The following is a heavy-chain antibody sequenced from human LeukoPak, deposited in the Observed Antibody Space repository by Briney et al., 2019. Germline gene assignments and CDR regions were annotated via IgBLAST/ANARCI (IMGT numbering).Heavy chain of an antibody. CDR2: INPSGGST. Sequence: ASVKVSCKASGYTFTSYYMHWVRQAPGQGLEWMGIINPSGGSTSYAQKFQGRVTMTRDTSTSTVYMEQSSLRSEDTAVYYCARGHSSGWFEGSFDYWGQGTLVTVSS. V-gene: IGHV1-46*01. D-gene: IGHD6-19*01. CDR3: ARGHSSGWFEGSFDY. J-gene: IGHJ4*02. CDR1: GYTFTSYY.